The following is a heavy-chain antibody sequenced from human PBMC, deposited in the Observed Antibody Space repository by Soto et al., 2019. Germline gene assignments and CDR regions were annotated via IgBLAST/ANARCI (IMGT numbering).Heavy chain of an antibody. J-gene: IGHJ4*02. CDR3: TRANWYSEY. D-gene: IGHD7-27*01. Sequence: QVQLQESGPGLVKPSETLSLTCTVSGGSINNHYWSWIRQPPGKGLEWLGYVYYNRITNYNPSLSSRVTMSVDTSKNQVSLNLTSLTAADTAIYFCTRANWYSEYWGQGTLVTVSS. CDR2: VYYNRIT. CDR1: GGSINNHY. V-gene: IGHV4-59*11.